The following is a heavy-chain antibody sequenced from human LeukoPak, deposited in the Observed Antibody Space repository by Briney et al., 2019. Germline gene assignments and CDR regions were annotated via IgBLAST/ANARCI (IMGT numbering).Heavy chain of an antibody. CDR1: GYTFTSYG. V-gene: IGHV1-18*01. CDR2: ISAYNGNT. J-gene: IGHJ5*02. D-gene: IGHD6-13*01. CDR3: ARGWQQLVRGWFDP. Sequence: ASVKVSCKASGYTFTSYGISWVRQAPGQGLEWMGWISAYNGNTNYPQKLQGRVTMTTDTSTSTAYMELRSLRSDDTAVYYCARGWQQLVRGWFDPWGQGTLVTASS.